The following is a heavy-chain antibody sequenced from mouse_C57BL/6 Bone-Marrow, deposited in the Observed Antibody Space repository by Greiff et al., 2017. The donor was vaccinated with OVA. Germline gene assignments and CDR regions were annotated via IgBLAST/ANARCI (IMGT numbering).Heavy chain of an antibody. Sequence: VQLQQSGAELVRPGASVKLSCTASGFNIKDDYMHWVQQRPEQGLEWIGWIDHENGDTEYASKFQGKATITADPSSNTAYLQLSSLTSEDTAVYYCTSIYYGNDWGQGTTLTVSS. CDR1: GFNIKDDY. V-gene: IGHV14-4*01. CDR3: TSIYYGND. CDR2: IDHENGDT. J-gene: IGHJ2*01. D-gene: IGHD2-1*01.